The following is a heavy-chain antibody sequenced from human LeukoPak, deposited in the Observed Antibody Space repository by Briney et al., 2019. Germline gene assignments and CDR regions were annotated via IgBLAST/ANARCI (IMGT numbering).Heavy chain of an antibody. CDR3: ARDSIPRLAIIGFDY. J-gene: IGHJ4*02. CDR1: GYTFTGYY. Sequence: GASVKVSCKASGYTFTGYYMHWVRQAPGQGLEWMGWINPNSGGTNYAQKFQGRVTMTRDTSISTAYMELSRLRSDDTAVYYCARDSIPRLAIIGFDYWGQGTLVTVSS. CDR2: INPNSGGT. D-gene: IGHD3-9*01. V-gene: IGHV1-2*02.